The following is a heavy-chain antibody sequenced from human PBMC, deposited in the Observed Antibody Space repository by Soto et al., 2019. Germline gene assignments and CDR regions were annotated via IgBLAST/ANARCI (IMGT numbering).Heavy chain of an antibody. V-gene: IGHV3-74*01. CDR3: ARDHGRNPTDC. CDR2: ISPAGSST. Sequence: GGSLRLSCAASGFTVSSYWTHWVRQAPGKGLVWVSRISPAGSSTYYADSVRGRFTISKDTAKNTVYLQMNSLRAEDTAVYYCARDHGRNPTDCWGQRTLVTVPS. D-gene: IGHD1-1*01. CDR1: GFTVSSYW. J-gene: IGHJ4*02.